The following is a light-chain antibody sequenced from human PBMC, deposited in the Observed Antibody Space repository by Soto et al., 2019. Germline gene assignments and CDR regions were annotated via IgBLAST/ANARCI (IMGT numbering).Light chain of an antibody. J-gene: IGKJ1*01. CDR3: QQYNSYSRT. V-gene: IGKV3-15*01. Sequence: ETVMTQSPATLSVSPGEGATLSCRASQSVSSNLVWYQHRPGQAPRLLIYGASTRAADIPARFSGSGSGTEFTLTISSLQPDDFATYYCQQYNSYSRTFGQGTKVDIK. CDR1: QSVSSN. CDR2: GAS.